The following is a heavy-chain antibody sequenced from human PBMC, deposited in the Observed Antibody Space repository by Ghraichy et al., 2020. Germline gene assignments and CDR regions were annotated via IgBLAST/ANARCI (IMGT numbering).Heavy chain of an antibody. CDR1: GFASTGYS. J-gene: IGHJ4*02. V-gene: IGHV3-30*18. Sequence: GESLNISCVASGFASTGYSMYWVRQAPGKGLEWLAIMSYDGSDTYYADSVKGRFTISRDNYKNTVFLQMNSLRVEDTAVYYCAKDAARDYDSTIYLDSWGKGTRVPVS. CDR2: MSYDGSDT. CDR3: AKDAARDYDSTIYLDS. D-gene: IGHD3-22*01.